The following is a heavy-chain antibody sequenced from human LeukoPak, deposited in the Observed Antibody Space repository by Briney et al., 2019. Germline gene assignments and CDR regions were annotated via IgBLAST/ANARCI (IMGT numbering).Heavy chain of an antibody. D-gene: IGHD3-22*01. V-gene: IGHV4-31*03. J-gene: IGHJ3*02. Sequence: SETLSLTCTVSGGSISSGGYYWSWIRQHPGKGLKWIGYIYYSGSAYYNPSLKSRVTISVDTSKNQFSLKLSSVTAADTAVYYCAVSDVYSSGYRETSDAFDIWGQGTMVTVSS. CDR2: IYYSGSA. CDR1: GGSISSGGYY. CDR3: AVSDVYSSGYRETSDAFDI.